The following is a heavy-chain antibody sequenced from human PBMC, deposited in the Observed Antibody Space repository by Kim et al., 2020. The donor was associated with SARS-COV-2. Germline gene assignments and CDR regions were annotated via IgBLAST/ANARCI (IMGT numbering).Heavy chain of an antibody. D-gene: IGHD3-22*01. V-gene: IGHV3-23*01. Sequence: GGSLRLSCAASGFTFSNYAMTWVRQAPGKGLEWVSAITNTGGYTNYADAVKGRFTISRDNSKNTLYLQMNSLRAEDTAVYYCANRGGGSGYDFDYWGQGTMVTVST. CDR1: GFTFSNYA. CDR3: ANRGGGSGYDFDY. CDR2: ITNTGGYT. J-gene: IGHJ4*02.